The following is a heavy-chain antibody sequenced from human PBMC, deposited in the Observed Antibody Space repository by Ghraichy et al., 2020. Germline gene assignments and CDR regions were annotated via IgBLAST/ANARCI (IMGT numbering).Heavy chain of an antibody. V-gene: IGHV4-39*01. D-gene: IGHD2-15*01. CDR1: GGSISSSSYY. CDR3: ARQCSGGSCKPSYYYYGMDV. J-gene: IGHJ6*02. CDR2: IYYSGST. Sequence: TLSLTCTVSGGSISSSSYYWGWIRQPPGKGLEWIGSIYYSGSTYYNPSLKSRVTISVDTSKNQFSLKLSSVTAADTAVYYCARQCSGGSCKPSYYYYGMDVWGQGTTVTVSS.